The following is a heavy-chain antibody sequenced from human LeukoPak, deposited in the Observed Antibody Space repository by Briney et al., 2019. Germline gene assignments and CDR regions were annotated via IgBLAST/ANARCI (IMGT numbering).Heavy chain of an antibody. CDR1: GFTFSTYG. D-gene: IGHD6-13*01. V-gene: IGHV3-30*02. Sequence: PGGSLRLSCAASGFTFSTYGMHWVRQAPGKGLEWVAFIRLDGSNKYHADSVKGRFTISRDNSKNTLYLQMNSLRAEDTAVYYCAFHRYSSSWYFDYWGQGTLVTVSS. J-gene: IGHJ4*02. CDR2: IRLDGSNK. CDR3: AFHRYSSSWYFDY.